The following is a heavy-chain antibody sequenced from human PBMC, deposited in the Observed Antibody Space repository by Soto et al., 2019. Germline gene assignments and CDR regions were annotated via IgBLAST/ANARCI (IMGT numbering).Heavy chain of an antibody. CDR1: GGSVSSGSYY. CDR3: ARMASCGGECQASFFDY. D-gene: IGHD2-21*01. V-gene: IGHV4-61*01. CDR2: IYYSGST. J-gene: IGHJ4*02. Sequence: KPSETLSLTCTVSGGSVSSGSYYWSWIRQPPGKGLEWIGYIYYSGSTNYNPSLKSRVTISVDTSKNQFSLKLSSVTAADTAVYYCARMASCGGECQASFFDYWGQGTLVTVSS.